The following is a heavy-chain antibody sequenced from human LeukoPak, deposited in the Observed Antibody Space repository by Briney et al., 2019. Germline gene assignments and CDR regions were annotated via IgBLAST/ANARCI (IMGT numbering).Heavy chain of an antibody. CDR2: IHKAGTES. Sequence: GGSLRLSCAASGFTFTDYGMPWVGQVPGKGLEWVANIHKAGTESYYVDSVKGRFAISIDNAKNLLYLQLSSLRVDDTAVYFCSRVRTGELQRVYDCRGPGTLVTVSS. J-gene: IGHJ4*02. V-gene: IGHV3-7*01. D-gene: IGHD1-26*01. CDR3: SRVRTGELQRVYDC. CDR1: GFTFTDYG.